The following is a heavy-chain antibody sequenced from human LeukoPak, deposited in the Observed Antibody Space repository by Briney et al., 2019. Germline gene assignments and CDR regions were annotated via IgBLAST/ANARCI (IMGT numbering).Heavy chain of an antibody. CDR3: ARSPRYFDWLFHY. D-gene: IGHD3-9*01. J-gene: IGHJ4*02. CDR1: GFTFSSYW. CDR2: IKQDGSEK. Sequence: PGGSLRLSCAASGFTFSSYWMTWVRQAPGKGLEWVANIKQDGSEKYYVDSVKGRFTISRDNAKKSLYLQMNSLRAEDTAVYYCARSPRYFDWLFHYWGQGTLVTVSS. V-gene: IGHV3-7*01.